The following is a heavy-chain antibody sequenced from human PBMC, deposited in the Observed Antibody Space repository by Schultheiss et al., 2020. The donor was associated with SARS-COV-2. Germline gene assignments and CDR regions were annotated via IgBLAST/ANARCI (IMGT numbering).Heavy chain of an antibody. J-gene: IGHJ2*01. V-gene: IGHV3-9*01. Sequence: GGSLRLSCAASGFTFDDYAMHWVRQAPGKGLEWVSGISWNSGSIGYADSVKGRFTISRDNAKNSLYLQMNSLRAEDTALYYCARDGSGGWHFDLWGRGTLVTVSS. CDR3: ARDGSGGWHFDL. CDR1: GFTFDDYA. D-gene: IGHD6-25*01. CDR2: ISWNSGSI.